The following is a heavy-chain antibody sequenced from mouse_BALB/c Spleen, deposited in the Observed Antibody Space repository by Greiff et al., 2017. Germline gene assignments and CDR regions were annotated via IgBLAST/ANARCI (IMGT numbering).Heavy chain of an antibody. CDR3: ARDGKSSYWYFDV. V-gene: IGHV1-12*01. Sequence: LVKPGASVKMSCKASGYTFTSYNMHWVKQTPGQGLEWIGAIYPGNGDTSYNQKFKGKATLTADKSSSTAYMQLSSLTSEDSAVYYCARDGKSSYWYFDVWGAGTTVTVSS. CDR1: GYTFTSYN. J-gene: IGHJ1*01. CDR2: IYPGNGDT. D-gene: IGHD2-1*01.